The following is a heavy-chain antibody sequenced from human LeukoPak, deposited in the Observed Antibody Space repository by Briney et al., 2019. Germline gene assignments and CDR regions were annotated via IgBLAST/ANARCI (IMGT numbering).Heavy chain of an antibody. J-gene: IGHJ4*02. Sequence: GGALRLSCAASGFTFSSYAMHWVRQAPGKGLEWVAVISYDGSNKYYADSVKGRFTISRDNSKNTLYLQMNSLRAEDTAVYYRARRIAATTFDYWGQGTLVTVSS. V-gene: IGHV3-30*04. D-gene: IGHD6-13*01. CDR1: GFTFSSYA. CDR3: ARRIAATTFDY. CDR2: ISYDGSNK.